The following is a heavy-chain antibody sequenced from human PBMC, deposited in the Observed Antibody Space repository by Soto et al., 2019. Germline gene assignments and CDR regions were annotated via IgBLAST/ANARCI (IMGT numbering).Heavy chain of an antibody. CDR2: INSGGTT. CDR1: GDSISNY. J-gene: IGHJ5*02. CDR3: AREGSGGSNWFDP. Sequence: QVQLQESGPGLVKPSEPLSLTCTVSGDSISNYWSWIRQSAGKGLEWIGRINSGGTTNYNPSFKRRVSMSVDKTKNQLTLKLNSVTAADTAVYYCAREGSGGSNWFDPWGQGTLVTVSS. D-gene: IGHD1-26*01. V-gene: IGHV4-4*07.